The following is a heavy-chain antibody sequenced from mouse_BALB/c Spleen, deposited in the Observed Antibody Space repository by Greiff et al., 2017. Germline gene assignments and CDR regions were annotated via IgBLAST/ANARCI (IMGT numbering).Heavy chain of an antibody. V-gene: IGHV14-3*02. D-gene: IGHD2-1*01. CDR3: ASGDGNYAPWFAY. Sequence: EVKLVESGAELVKPGASVKLSCTASGFNIKDTYMHWVKQRPEQGLEWIGRIDPANGNTKYDPKFQGKATITADTSSNTAYLQLSSLTSEDTAVYYCASGDGNYAPWFAYWGQGTLVTVSA. J-gene: IGHJ3*01. CDR2: IDPANGNT. CDR1: GFNIKDTY.